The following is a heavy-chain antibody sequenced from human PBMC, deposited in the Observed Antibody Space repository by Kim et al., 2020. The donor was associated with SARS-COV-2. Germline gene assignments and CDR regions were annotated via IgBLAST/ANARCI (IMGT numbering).Heavy chain of an antibody. J-gene: IGHJ5*02. V-gene: IGHV4-39*01. Sequence: SETLSLTCTVSGGSVSSSSHYWGWIRQPPGQGLEWIGNIYDTGSTYYNPSLKSRVTISVDTSKNQFSLKLSSLTAADTAVYYCARLEYSISSRLLDPWGQGTLVTVSS. CDR1: GGSVSSSSHY. CDR2: IYDTGST. CDR3: ARLEYSISSRLLDP. D-gene: IGHD6-6*01.